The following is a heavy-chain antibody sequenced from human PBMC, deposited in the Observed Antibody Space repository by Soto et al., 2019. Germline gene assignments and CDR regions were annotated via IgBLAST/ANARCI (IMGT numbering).Heavy chain of an antibody. J-gene: IGHJ4*02. CDR3: AREGGRYCTGGSCQVDY. V-gene: IGHV4-39*02. Sequence: SETLSLTCTVSGGTTSTSRYYWGWIRKPPGKGLEWIGSIYYSGNTYYTPSLKSRVTISVDTSKNQFSLKLSSVTAADTAVYYCAREGGRYCTGGSCQVDYWGQGTLVTVS. CDR1: GGTTSTSRYY. CDR2: IYYSGNT. D-gene: IGHD2-15*01.